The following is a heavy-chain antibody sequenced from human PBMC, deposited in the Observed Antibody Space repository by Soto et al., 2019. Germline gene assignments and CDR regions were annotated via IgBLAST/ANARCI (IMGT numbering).Heavy chain of an antibody. CDR3: ARDRGKYSSSWYGDYYYYYGMDV. V-gene: IGHV1-46*01. CDR1: GYTFTSYY. Sequence: GASVKVSCKASGYTFTSYYMHWVRQTPGQGLEWMGIINPSGGSTSYAQKFQGRVTMTRDTSTSTVYMELSSLRSEDTAVYYCARDRGKYSSSWYGDYYYYYGMDVWGQGTTVTVSS. J-gene: IGHJ6*02. D-gene: IGHD6-13*01. CDR2: INPSGGST.